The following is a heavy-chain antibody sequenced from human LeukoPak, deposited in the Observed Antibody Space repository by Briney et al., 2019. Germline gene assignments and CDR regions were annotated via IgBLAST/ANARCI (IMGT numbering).Heavy chain of an antibody. Sequence: GGSLRLSCAASGFTFSTYAMSWVRQAPGKGLEWVSAISGSGGSTYYADSVKGRFTISRGNSENTLYLQMNSLRAEDTALYYCAKDNHADTAMVKDYGMDVWGQGTTVTVSS. V-gene: IGHV3-23*01. CDR2: ISGSGGST. D-gene: IGHD5-18*01. CDR3: AKDNHADTAMVKDYGMDV. CDR1: GFTFSTYA. J-gene: IGHJ6*02.